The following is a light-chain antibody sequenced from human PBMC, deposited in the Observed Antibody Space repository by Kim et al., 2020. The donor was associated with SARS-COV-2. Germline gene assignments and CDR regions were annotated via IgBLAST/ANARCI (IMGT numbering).Light chain of an antibody. CDR1: SSNSGSTT. V-gene: IGLV1-44*01. CDR3: ATWDDSLNAVV. CDR2: SNN. Sequence: GQRVTIPCSGSSSNSGSTTVSWYQQLPGAAPKLLIYSNNQRPSGVPDRFSGSKSGTTASLAISGLQSEDEADYYCATWDDSLNAVVFGGGTQLTVL. J-gene: IGLJ2*01.